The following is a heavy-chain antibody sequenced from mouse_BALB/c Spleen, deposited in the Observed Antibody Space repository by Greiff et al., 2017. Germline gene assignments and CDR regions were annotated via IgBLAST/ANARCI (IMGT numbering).Heavy chain of an antibody. D-gene: IGHD4-1*01. J-gene: IGHJ3*01. CDR3: TREGELGAWFAY. V-gene: IGHV1-69*02. Sequence: QVQLQQPGAELVRPGASVKLSCKASGYTFTSYWINWVKQRPGQGLEWIGNIYPSDSYTNYNQKFKDKATLTVDKSSSTAYMQLSSPTSEDSAVYYCTREGELGAWFAYWGQGTLVTVSA. CDR2: IYPSDSYT. CDR1: GYTFTSYW.